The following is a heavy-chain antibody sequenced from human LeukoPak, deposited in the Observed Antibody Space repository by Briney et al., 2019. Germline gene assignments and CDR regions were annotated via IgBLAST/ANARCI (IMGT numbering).Heavy chain of an antibody. CDR1: GFTFNNAW. CDR3: TTTWGGTYNY. Sequence: PGGSLRLSCAASGFTFNNAWMSWVRQAPGKGLEWVGRIKSKTDGETTDYAAPVKGRFTVSRDDSKDTLYLQMNSLKTDDTAVYYCTTTWGGTYNYWGQGTLVTVSS. CDR2: IKSKTDGETT. J-gene: IGHJ4*02. D-gene: IGHD1-26*01. V-gene: IGHV3-15*01.